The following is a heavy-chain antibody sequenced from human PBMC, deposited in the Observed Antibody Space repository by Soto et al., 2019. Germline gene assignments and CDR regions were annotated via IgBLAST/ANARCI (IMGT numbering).Heavy chain of an antibody. CDR3: ARQRDEDMFNTYRYQNHGMDV. Sequence: DVQLVQSGAELRKPGESLKISCQVSGYSFSSYWIGWVRQMPAKGLEWMGIIYPGDSDTRYSPSFQGHVTISADNSTSTAYLQWSSLEASDTATYHCARQRDEDMFNTYRYQNHGMDVWGQGTTVTVSS. V-gene: IGHV5-51*01. CDR1: GYSFSSYW. CDR2: IYPGDSDT. J-gene: IGHJ6*02. D-gene: IGHD2-2*01.